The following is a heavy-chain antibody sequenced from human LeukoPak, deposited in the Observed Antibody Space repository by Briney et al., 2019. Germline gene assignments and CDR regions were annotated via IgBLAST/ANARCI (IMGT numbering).Heavy chain of an antibody. CDR2: INPNSGGT. V-gene: IGHV1-2*02. J-gene: IGHJ4*02. CDR3: AREGTQYYYDSSGYYD. D-gene: IGHD3-22*01. Sequence: ASVKVSCKASGYTFTGYYMHWVRQAPGQGLEWMGWINPNSGGTNYAQKFQGRVTMTRDTSISTAYMKLSRLRSDDTAAYYCAREGTQYYYDSSGYYDWGQGTLVTVSS. CDR1: GYTFTGYY.